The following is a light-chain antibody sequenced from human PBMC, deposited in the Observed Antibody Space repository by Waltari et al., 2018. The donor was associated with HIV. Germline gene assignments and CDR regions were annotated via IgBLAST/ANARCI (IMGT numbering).Light chain of an antibody. CDR1: ALPRKY. CDR3: YSTDDSGNPLAV. Sequence: SYELTQPPPASVSPGQTARIPCSGDALPRKYAYWYQQKSGQAPVLVIYEDNRRPSGIPERFSGSSSGTMATLTISGAQVEDEGDYYCYSTDDSGNPLAVFGGGTQLTVL. J-gene: IGLJ7*01. V-gene: IGLV3-10*01. CDR2: EDN.